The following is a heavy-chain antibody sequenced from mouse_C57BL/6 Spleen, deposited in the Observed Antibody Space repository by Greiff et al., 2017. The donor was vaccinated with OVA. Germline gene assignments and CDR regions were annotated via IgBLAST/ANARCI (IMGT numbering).Heavy chain of an antibody. J-gene: IGHJ4*01. CDR3: ARGEHYYGSTPFYAMDY. CDR2: IYPRDGST. CDR1: GYTFTSYD. V-gene: IGHV1-85*01. Sequence: QVQLQQSGPELVKPGASVKLSCKASGYTFTSYDINWVKQRPGQGLEWIGWIYPRDGSTKYNEKFKGKATLTVDTSSSTAYMELHSLTSEDSAVYFCARGEHYYGSTPFYAMDYWGQGTSVTVAS. D-gene: IGHD1-1*01.